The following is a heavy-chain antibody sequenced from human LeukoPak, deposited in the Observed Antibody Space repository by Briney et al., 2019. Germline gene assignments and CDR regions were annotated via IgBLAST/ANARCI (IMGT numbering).Heavy chain of an antibody. CDR1: GGSISSSSYY. J-gene: IGHJ3*02. Sequence: PSETLSLTCIVSGGSISSSSYYWGWIRQPPGKGLEWIGSIYYSGSTYYNPSLKSRVTISVDTSKNQFSLKLSSVTAADTAVYYCARCRRSLAAAGPDDDIPTADFDIWGQGTMVTVSS. CDR2: IYYSGST. V-gene: IGHV4-39*07. D-gene: IGHD6-13*01. CDR3: ARCRRSLAAAGPDDDIPTADFDI.